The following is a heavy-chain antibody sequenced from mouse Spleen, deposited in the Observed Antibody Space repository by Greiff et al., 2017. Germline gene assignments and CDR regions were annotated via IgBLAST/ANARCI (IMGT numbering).Heavy chain of an antibody. Sequence: VQVVESGAELMKPGASVKISCKATGYTFSSYWIEWVKQRPGHGLEWIGEILPGSGSTNYNEKFKGKATFTADTSSNTAYMQLSSLTSEDSAVYYCARGYYRYDDPFDYWGQGTTLTVSS. V-gene: IGHV1-9*01. J-gene: IGHJ2*01. CDR1: GYTFSSYW. D-gene: IGHD2-14*01. CDR3: ARGYYRYDDPFDY. CDR2: ILPGSGST.